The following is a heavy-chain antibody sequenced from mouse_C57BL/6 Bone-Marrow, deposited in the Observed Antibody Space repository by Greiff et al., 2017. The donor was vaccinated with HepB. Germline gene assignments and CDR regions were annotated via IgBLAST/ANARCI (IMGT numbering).Heavy chain of an antibody. CDR2: IEPSDSYT. D-gene: IGHD2-2*01. Sequence: QVQLQQPGAELVKPGASVKLSCKASGYTFTSYWMQWVKQRPGQGLEWIGEIEPSDSYTNYNQKFKGKATLTVDTSSSTAYMQLSSLTSEDSAVYYCAREGYGYDLDYWGQGTTLTVSS. CDR3: AREGYGYDLDY. J-gene: IGHJ2*01. CDR1: GYTFTSYW. V-gene: IGHV1-50*01.